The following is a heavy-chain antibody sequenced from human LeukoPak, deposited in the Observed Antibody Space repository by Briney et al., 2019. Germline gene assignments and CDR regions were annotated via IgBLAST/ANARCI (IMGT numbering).Heavy chain of an antibody. V-gene: IGHV4-31*03. D-gene: IGHD3-3*01. J-gene: IGHJ4*02. CDR3: ARGRGPFWSGYRFDY. CDR1: GGSISSGGYY. Sequence: PSETLSLTCTVSGGSISSGGYYWSWIRQHPGKGLEWIGHIYYSGSTYYNPSLKSRVTISVDTSKNQFSLKLSSVTAADTAVYYCARGRGPFWSGYRFDYWGQGTLVTVSS. CDR2: IYYSGST.